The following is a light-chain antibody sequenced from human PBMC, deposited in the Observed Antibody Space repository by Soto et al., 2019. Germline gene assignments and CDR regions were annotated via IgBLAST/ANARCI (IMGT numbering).Light chain of an antibody. J-gene: IGLJ1*01. CDR3: CSYASSSTYV. CDR1: SSDVGSYNL. Sequence: QSVLTQPASVSGSPGQSITISCTGTSSDVGSYNLVSWYQQHPGKAPKLMIYEVSKRPSGVSNRFSGSKSGNTASLTISGLQAEDEADYYFCSYASSSTYVFGTGTKVTVL. CDR2: EVS. V-gene: IGLV2-23*02.